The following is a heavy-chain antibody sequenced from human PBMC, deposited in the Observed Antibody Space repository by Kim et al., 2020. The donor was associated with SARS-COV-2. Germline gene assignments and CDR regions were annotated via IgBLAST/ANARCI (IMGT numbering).Heavy chain of an antibody. CDR3: TDIPDKNDYGDYVNWFDT. D-gene: IGHD4-17*01. Sequence: GGSLRLSCAASGFTFSNAGMRWVRQAPGKGLEWVARIKSKTDGGTTDYSAPVKSRFTISRDDSKNTLYLQMNSLKTEDTTVYYCTDIPDKNDYGDYVNWFDTWGQGTLVAVSS. J-gene: IGHJ5*02. V-gene: IGHV3-15*01. CDR2: IKSKTDGGTT. CDR1: GFTFSNAG.